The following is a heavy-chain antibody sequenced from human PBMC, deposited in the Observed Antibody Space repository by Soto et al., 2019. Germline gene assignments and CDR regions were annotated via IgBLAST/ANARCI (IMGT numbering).Heavy chain of an antibody. V-gene: IGHV1-18*01. CDR2: ISAYNGNT. CDR3: AKAVTTGWFDP. J-gene: IGHJ5*02. CDR1: GYTFTSYG. Sequence: GASVKVSCKASGYTFTSYGISWVRQAPGQGLEWMGWISAYNGNTNYAQRLQGRVTMTTDTSTSTAYMELRSLRSDDTAVYYCAKAVTTGWFDPWGQGTLVTVSS. D-gene: IGHD4-4*01.